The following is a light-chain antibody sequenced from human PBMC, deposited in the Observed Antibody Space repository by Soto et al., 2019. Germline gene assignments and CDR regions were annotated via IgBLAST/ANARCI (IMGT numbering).Light chain of an antibody. V-gene: IGLV4-69*01. CDR3: QTWGTGIMV. J-gene: IGLJ3*02. CDR1: SGHISYA. Sequence: QLVLTQSPSASASLGDSVKLTCTLSSGHISYAIAWHQQQPEKGTRYLMKINSDGSHSKGDVIPDRFSGSSSGAERYLTIASLLAEDDADYYCQTWGTGIMVFGGGTKLTVL. CDR2: INSDGSH.